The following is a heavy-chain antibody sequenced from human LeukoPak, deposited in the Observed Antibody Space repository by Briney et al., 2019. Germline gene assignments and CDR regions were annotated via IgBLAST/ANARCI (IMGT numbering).Heavy chain of an antibody. Sequence: GASVKVSCKASGGTFSGYAISWVRQAPGQGLEWMGGIIPIFGTANYAQKFQGRVTITADKSTSTAYMELSSLRSEDTAVYYCASAGLTMVRGVPYYYYYYMDVWGKGTTVTVSS. D-gene: IGHD3-10*01. CDR1: GGTFSGYA. J-gene: IGHJ6*03. V-gene: IGHV1-69*06. CDR2: IIPIFGTA. CDR3: ASAGLTMVRGVPYYYYYYMDV.